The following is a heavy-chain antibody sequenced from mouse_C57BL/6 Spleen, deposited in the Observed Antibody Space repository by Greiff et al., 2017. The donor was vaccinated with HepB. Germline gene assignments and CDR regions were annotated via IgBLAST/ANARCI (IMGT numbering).Heavy chain of an antibody. V-gene: IGHV1-59*01. CDR2: IDPSDSYT. J-gene: IGHJ4*01. CDR1: GYTFTSYW. Sequence: QVQLKEPGAELVRPGTSVKLSCKASGYTFTSYWMHWVKQRPGQGLEWIGVIDPSDSYTNYNQKFKGKATLTVDTSSSTAYMQLSSLTSEDSAVYYSAGDDYAMDYWGQGTSVTVSS. CDR3: AGDDYAMDY. D-gene: IGHD3-3*01.